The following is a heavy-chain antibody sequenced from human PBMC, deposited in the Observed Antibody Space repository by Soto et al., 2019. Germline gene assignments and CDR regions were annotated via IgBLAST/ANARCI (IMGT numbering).Heavy chain of an antibody. Sequence: GGSLRLSCVASGFSLANYPMSWVRQTPGKGLEWISYSSPRGDTIYYADSVEGRFTISRDNARNSLSLHMSSLRDEDSALYYCAKGPHTNVGWPYYFESWGQGVPVTVS. V-gene: IGHV3-48*02. D-gene: IGHD6-19*01. CDR2: SSPRGDTI. CDR3: AKGPHTNVGWPYYFES. CDR1: GFSLANYP. J-gene: IGHJ4*02.